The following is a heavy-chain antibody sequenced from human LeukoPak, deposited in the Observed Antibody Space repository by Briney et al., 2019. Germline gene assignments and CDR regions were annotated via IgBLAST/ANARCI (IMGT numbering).Heavy chain of an antibody. CDR2: IYYSGST. D-gene: IGHD2-2*01. CDR1: GGSISSYY. V-gene: IGHV4-59*01. J-gene: IGHJ4*02. Sequence: SETLSLTCTVSGGSISSYYLSWIRQPPGKGLEWIGYIYYSGSTNYNPSLKSRVTIPVDTSKNQFSLKMSSVTAADTAVYYCARYCSSTSQYYFDYWGQGTLVTVSS. CDR3: ARYCSSTSQYYFDY.